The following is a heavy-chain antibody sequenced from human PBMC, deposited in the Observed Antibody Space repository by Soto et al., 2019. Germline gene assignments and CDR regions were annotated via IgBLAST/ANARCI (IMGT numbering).Heavy chain of an antibody. CDR1: GFTFRSFA. Sequence: PGGSLRLSCTASGFTFRSFAMHWVRQAPGKGPEWLALVSFDGRNKYYADSVKGRFTISRDNSNSTVFLQMTGLRSEDTGVYYCARLAGPFDYWGQGTLVTVSS. V-gene: IGHV3-30*04. CDR2: VSFDGRNK. J-gene: IGHJ4*02. CDR3: ARLAGPFDY.